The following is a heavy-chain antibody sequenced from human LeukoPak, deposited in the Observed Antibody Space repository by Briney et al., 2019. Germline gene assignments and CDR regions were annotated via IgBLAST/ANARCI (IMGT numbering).Heavy chain of an antibody. CDR3: AKEFYSGDGCRGLYQFDY. V-gene: IGHV3-23*01. Sequence: GGSLRLSCAASGFTLRSYAMSWVRQAPGKGLEWVSSISGSGVSTYYADSVKGRFAISRDNSKNTLYLHMNSLRDEDTAVYYCAKEFYSGDGCRGLYQFDYWGQGSLVTVSS. CDR1: GFTLRSYA. CDR2: ISGSGVST. D-gene: IGHD5-24*01. J-gene: IGHJ4*02.